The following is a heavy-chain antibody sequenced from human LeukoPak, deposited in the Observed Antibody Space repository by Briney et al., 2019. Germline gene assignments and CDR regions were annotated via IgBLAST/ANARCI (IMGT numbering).Heavy chain of an antibody. Sequence: GGSLRLSCAASGFTVSSNYMSWVRQAPGKGLEWVSVIYSGGSTYYADSVKGRFTISRDNAKNSLNLRMNSLRAEDTAVYYCASLLGGYCTRTSCYPGDFDYWGQGTLVTVSS. CDR3: ASLLGGYCTRTSCYPGDFDY. J-gene: IGHJ4*02. D-gene: IGHD2-2*01. CDR1: GFTVSSNY. CDR2: IYSGGST. V-gene: IGHV3-66*01.